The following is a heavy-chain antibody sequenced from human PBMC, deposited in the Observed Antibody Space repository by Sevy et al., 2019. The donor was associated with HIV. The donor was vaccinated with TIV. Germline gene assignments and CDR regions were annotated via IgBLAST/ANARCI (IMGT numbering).Heavy chain of an antibody. D-gene: IGHD5-18*01. J-gene: IGHJ4*02. CDR1: GFTFSNFA. CDR2: ISGTGDYT. CDR3: AKKMGGGSGMAFLVDY. Sequence: GGSLRLSCAASGFTFSNFAMGWVRQAPGKGLDWISVISGTGDYTYYADSVKGRFTISRDNSKITLFLQMNRLRAEDTAIFYCAKKMGGGSGMAFLVDYWGQGTLVTVSS. V-gene: IGHV3-23*01.